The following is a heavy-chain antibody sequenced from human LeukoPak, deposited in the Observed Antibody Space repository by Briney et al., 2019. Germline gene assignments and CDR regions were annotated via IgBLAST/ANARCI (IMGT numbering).Heavy chain of an antibody. V-gene: IGHV1-69*13. CDR1: GGAFSSYA. CDR2: IIPIFGTA. CDR3: ARLGVAVAGMRYFDY. J-gene: IGHJ4*02. D-gene: IGHD6-19*01. Sequence: GASVKVSCKASGGAFSSYAISWVRQAPGQGLEWMGGIIPIFGTANYAQKFQGRVTITADESTSTAYMELSSLRSEDTAVYYCARLGVAVAGMRYFDYWGQGTLVTVSS.